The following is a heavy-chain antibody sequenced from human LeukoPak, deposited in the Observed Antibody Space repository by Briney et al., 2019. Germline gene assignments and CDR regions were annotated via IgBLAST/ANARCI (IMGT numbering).Heavy chain of an antibody. D-gene: IGHD6-19*01. CDR1: GGSINSGVYY. CDR2: IYHSGST. CDR3: ALDSSGWINPYYYYFYMDV. J-gene: IGHJ6*03. V-gene: IGHV4-30-2*01. Sequence: SETLSLTCTVSGGSINSGVYYWSWIRQPPGKGLEWIGYIYHSGSTYYNPSLKSRVTISVDRSKNQFSLKLSSVTAAETAVYYCALDSSGWINPYYYYFYMDVWGKGTTVTVSS.